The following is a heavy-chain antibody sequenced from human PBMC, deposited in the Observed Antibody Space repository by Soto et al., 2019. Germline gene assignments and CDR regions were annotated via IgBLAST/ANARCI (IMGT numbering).Heavy chain of an antibody. Sequence: SETLSLTCTVSDGSISSYYWSWIRQPPGKGLEWIGYIYGTGTTNYSPSLTNRVTISVDMSKNQFSLRLSSVTAADTAVYYCAGFSSGTYLFDPWGQGTLVTVSS. J-gene: IGHJ5*02. CDR2: IYGTGTT. V-gene: IGHV4-59*01. CDR1: DGSISSYY. D-gene: IGHD1-26*01. CDR3: AGFSSGTYLFDP.